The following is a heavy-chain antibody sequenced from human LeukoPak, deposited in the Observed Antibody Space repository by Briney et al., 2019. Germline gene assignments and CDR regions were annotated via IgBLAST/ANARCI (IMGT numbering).Heavy chain of an antibody. D-gene: IGHD3-10*01. V-gene: IGHV1-8*01. CDR1: GYTFSSYD. CDR3: ARGGYYGPGSLYYGLDV. CDR2: INPNSGNT. Sequence: ASVKVSCKASGYTFSSYDINWVRQATGQGPEWMGWINPNSGNTGYAQKFQGRVTMTWSRSISTVYMELSSLTSEDTALYFCARGGYYGPGSLYYGLDVWGQGTTVTVSS. J-gene: IGHJ6*02.